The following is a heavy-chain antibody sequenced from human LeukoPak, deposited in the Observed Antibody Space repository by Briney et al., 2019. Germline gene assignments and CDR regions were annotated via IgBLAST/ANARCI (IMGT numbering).Heavy chain of an antibody. CDR3: ARDSSGYYYPDAFDI. CDR1: GFTFNSYA. J-gene: IGHJ3*02. Sequence: PGGSLRLSCAASGFTFNSYALSWVRQAPGKGLEWVANIKQDGSKKYYVDSVKGRFTISRDNAKNSLYLQMNSLRAEDTAVYYCARDSSGYYYPDAFDIWGQGTMVTVSS. V-gene: IGHV3-7*04. CDR2: IKQDGSKK. D-gene: IGHD3-22*01.